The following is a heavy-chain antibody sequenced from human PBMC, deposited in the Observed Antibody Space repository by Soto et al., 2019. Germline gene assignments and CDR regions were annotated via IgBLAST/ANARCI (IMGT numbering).Heavy chain of an antibody. CDR1: GVSISSDY. CDR3: ARGPPWVDAFDI. Sequence: QVQLQESGPGLVKPSETLSLTCPVSGVSISSDYWTWIRQSPGKGLEWIAYTSHTGTTDYNPSLKSRVTISLDTSKTQFSLQLSSVTAADTAVYYGARGPPWVDAFDIWGQGTKVTVSP. V-gene: IGHV4-59*01. J-gene: IGHJ3*02. CDR2: TSHTGTT. D-gene: IGHD1-26*01.